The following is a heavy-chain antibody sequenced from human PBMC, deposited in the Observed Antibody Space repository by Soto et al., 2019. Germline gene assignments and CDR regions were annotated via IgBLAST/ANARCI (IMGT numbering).Heavy chain of an antibody. Sequence: VGSLRLSCSASRFTFSSYTMNWVRQAPGKGLEWVSSISSSTTYIYYADSVKGRFTISRDNAKNSLYLQVNSLRAEDTAVCYCARDFDSSGYYGPVGAFDIWGQGTMVTVS. CDR2: ISSSTTYI. CDR1: RFTFSSYT. D-gene: IGHD3-22*01. V-gene: IGHV3-21*03. J-gene: IGHJ3*02. CDR3: ARDFDSSGYYGPVGAFDI.